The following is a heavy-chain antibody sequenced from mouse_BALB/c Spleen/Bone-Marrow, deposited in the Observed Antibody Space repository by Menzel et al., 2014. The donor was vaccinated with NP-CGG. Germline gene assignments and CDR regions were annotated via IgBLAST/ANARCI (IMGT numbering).Heavy chain of an antibody. J-gene: IGHJ2*01. CDR3: ARAYDFLDY. V-gene: IGHV1-28*01. CDR1: GYSFTSXY. CDR2: IEPFNGGT. Sequence: XQLQQPGPELMKPGASVKISCKASGYSFTSXYXHWVXQSXXXXXXWXXXIEPFNGGTSYNQKFKGKATLTVDKSSNTAYMHLSSLTSEDSAVYYCARAYDFLDYWGQGSTLIVSS. D-gene: IGHD2-4*01.